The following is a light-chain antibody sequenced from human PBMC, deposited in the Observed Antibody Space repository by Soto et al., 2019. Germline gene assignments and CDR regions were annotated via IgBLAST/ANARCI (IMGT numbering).Light chain of an antibody. CDR2: GNS. CDR3: QAYDSSLSGYVV. V-gene: IGLV1-40*01. Sequence: QSVLTQPPSVSGAPGQRVTISCTGSSSNIGAGYDVHWYQQLPGTAPKLLIYGNSNRPSGVPDRFSGSKSGTSASLAMTGLQAEDEADYYCQAYDSSLSGYVVFSGGTKLTVL. CDR1: SSNIGAGYD. J-gene: IGLJ2*01.